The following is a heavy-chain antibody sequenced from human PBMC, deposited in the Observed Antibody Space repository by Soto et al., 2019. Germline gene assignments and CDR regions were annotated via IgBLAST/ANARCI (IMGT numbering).Heavy chain of an antibody. Sequence: SETLSLTCSVSGGSTRTYHWSWIRQPAGKGLEWIGRFSAIGGTNYSPSPQSRVTMSLDTSKNQFSLELTSVTAADTAVYYCAKGAGPPWFDPWGQGTLVTVSS. CDR3: AKGAGPPWFDP. J-gene: IGHJ5*02. V-gene: IGHV4-4*07. CDR1: GGSTRTYH. CDR2: FSAIGGT.